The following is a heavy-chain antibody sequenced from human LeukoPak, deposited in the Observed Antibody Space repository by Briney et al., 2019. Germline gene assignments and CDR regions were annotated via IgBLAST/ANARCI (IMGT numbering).Heavy chain of an antibody. J-gene: IGHJ4*02. Sequence: ASVKVSCKASEGTFSSYAISWVRQPPGQGLEWMGGIIPIFGAANYAQKFQGRVTITTDESTSTAYMELSSLRSEDTAVYYCARRAVRGVMGFDYWGQGTLVTVSS. CDR1: EGTFSSYA. CDR2: IIPIFGAA. D-gene: IGHD3-10*01. V-gene: IGHV1-69*05. CDR3: ARRAVRGVMGFDY.